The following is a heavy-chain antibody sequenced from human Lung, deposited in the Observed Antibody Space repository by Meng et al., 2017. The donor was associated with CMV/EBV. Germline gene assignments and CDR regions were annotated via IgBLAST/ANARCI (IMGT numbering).Heavy chain of an antibody. V-gene: IGHV4-39*01. Sequence: SXTVSGGSISSSSYYWGWIRQPPGKGLEWIGSIYYSGSTYYNPSLKSRVTISVDTSKNQFSLKLSSVTAADTAVYYCARPIYSSSSFDYWGQGTRVT. CDR1: GGSISSSSYY. D-gene: IGHD6-6*01. CDR3: ARPIYSSSSFDY. J-gene: IGHJ4*02. CDR2: IYYSGST.